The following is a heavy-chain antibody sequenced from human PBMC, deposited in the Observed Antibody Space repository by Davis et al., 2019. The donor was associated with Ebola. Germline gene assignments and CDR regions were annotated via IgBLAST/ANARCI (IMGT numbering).Heavy chain of an antibody. J-gene: IGHJ5*02. CDR3: ARDKRRIAAAAHNWFDP. Sequence: ASVKVSCKASGYTFTSYGISWVRQAPGQGLEWMGWISAYNGNTNYAQKLQGRVTMTTDTSTSTAYMELRSLRSDDTAVYYCARDKRRIAAAAHNWFDPWGQGTLVTVSS. D-gene: IGHD6-13*01. V-gene: IGHV1-18*04. CDR2: ISAYNGNT. CDR1: GYTFTSYG.